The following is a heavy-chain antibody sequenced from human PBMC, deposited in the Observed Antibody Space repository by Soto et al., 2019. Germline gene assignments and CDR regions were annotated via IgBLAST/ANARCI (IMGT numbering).Heavy chain of an antibody. V-gene: IGHV1-8*01. D-gene: IGHD3-22*01. J-gene: IGHJ5*02. CDR2: MNPNSGNT. Sequence: GASVKVSCKASGYTFTSYDINWVRQATGQGLEWMGWMNPNSGNTGYAQKFQGRVTMTRNTSISTAYMELSSLRSEDTAVYYCARSLYSYDSSGYYLGSWFDPWGQGTLVTVSS. CDR3: ARSLYSYDSSGYYLGSWFDP. CDR1: GYTFTSYD.